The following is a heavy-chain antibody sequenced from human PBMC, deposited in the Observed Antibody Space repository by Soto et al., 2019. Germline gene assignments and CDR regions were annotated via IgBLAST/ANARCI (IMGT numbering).Heavy chain of an antibody. Sequence: PAETLSLTCAVYVGSFSSYYWSWIRQPPGKGLEWIGYIYYSGSTNYNPSLKSRVTISVDTSKNQFSLKLSSVTAADTAVYYCARAGYYLKGVDYWGQGTLVTVSS. V-gene: IGHV4-59*01. CDR1: VGSFSSYY. J-gene: IGHJ4*02. CDR2: IYYSGST. D-gene: IGHD3-3*01. CDR3: ARAGYYLKGVDY.